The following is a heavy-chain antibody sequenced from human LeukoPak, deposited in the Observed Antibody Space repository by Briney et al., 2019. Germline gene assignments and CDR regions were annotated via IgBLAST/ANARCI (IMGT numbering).Heavy chain of an antibody. J-gene: IGHJ4*02. CDR2: ISAYNGNT. V-gene: IGHV1-18*01. D-gene: IGHD3-10*01. CDR1: GYTFTSYG. CDR3: ARGGVRGVIITHFDY. Sequence: ASVKVSCKASGYTFTSYGISWVRQAPGQGLEWMGWISAYNGNTNYAQKLQGRVTMTTDTSTSTAYMELRSLGSDDAAVYYCARGGVRGVIITHFDYWGQGTLVTASS.